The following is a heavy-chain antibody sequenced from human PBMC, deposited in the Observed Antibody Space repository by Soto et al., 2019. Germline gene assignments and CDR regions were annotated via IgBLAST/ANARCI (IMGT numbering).Heavy chain of an antibody. J-gene: IGHJ4*02. Sequence: SETLSLTCTVSGGSISSYYWRWIRQPPGKGLEWIGYIYYSGSTNYNPSLKSRVTISVGTSKNQFSLNLSSVTAADTAVYYCARSMSLRLLEWLLLDYWGQGTLVTVSS. V-gene: IGHV4-59*01. CDR1: GGSISSYY. D-gene: IGHD3-3*01. CDR2: IYYSGST. CDR3: ARSMSLRLLEWLLLDY.